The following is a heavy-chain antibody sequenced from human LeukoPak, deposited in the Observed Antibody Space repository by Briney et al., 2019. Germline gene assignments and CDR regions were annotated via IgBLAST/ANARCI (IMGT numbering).Heavy chain of an antibody. Sequence: SETLSLTCTVSGGSISSYYWSWIRQPAGKGLEWIGRIYTSGSTNYNPSLKSRVTMSVDTSKNQFSLKLSSVTAADTAVYYCARAAYCTNGVCYKGGIDYWGREPWSPSPQ. J-gene: IGHJ4*02. V-gene: IGHV4-4*07. D-gene: IGHD2-8*01. CDR3: ARAAYCTNGVCYKGGIDY. CDR2: IYTSGST. CDR1: GGSISSYY.